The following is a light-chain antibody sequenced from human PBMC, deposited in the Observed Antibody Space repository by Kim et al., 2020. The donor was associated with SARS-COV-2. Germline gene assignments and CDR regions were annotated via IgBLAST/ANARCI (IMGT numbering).Light chain of an antibody. CDR2: GAS. V-gene: IGKV3-20*01. Sequence: EIVLTQSPGTLSLSAGERATLSCWASQSVSSSYLAWYQQKPGQAPRLLIYGASSRATGIPDRFSGSGSGTDFTLTISRLEPEDFAVYYCQQYGSSPKTFGQGTKVDIK. J-gene: IGKJ1*01. CDR1: QSVSSSY. CDR3: QQYGSSPKT.